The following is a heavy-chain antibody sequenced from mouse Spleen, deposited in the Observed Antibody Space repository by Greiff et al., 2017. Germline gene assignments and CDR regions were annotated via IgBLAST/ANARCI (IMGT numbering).Heavy chain of an antibody. V-gene: IGHV1-5*01. Sequence: EVQLQQSGTVLARPGASVKMSCKTSGYTFTSYWMHWVKQRPGQGLEWIGAIYPGNSDTSYNQKFKGKAKLTAVTSASTAYMELSSLTNEDSAVYYCTRKTYYSYYFDYWGQGTTLTVSS. CDR2: IYPGNSDT. J-gene: IGHJ2*01. CDR1: GYTFTSYW. CDR3: TRKTYYSYYFDY. D-gene: IGHD2-12*01.